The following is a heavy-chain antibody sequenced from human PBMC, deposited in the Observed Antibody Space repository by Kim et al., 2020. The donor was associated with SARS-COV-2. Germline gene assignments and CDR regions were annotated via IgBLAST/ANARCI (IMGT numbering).Heavy chain of an antibody. Sequence: NTDSMRGRLTTSRNKAKKSLYLQMNSLRDADTAIYYCARDVATAGSNVDYWGQGTLVTVSS. CDR3: ARDVATAGSNVDY. V-gene: IGHV3-11*04. D-gene: IGHD6-13*01. J-gene: IGHJ4*02.